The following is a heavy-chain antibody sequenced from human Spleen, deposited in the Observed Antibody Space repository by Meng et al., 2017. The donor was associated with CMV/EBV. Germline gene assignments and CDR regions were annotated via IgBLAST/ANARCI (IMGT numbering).Heavy chain of an antibody. CDR1: GFTFSSYA. D-gene: IGHD6-13*01. J-gene: IGHJ4*02. V-gene: IGHV3-30-3*01. Sequence: GESLKISCAASGFTFSSYAMHWVRQAPGKGLEWVAVISYDGSNKYYADSVKGRFTISRDNSKNTLYLQMNSLRAEDTAVYYCARDSASSRLGGLDYWGQGTLVTVSS. CDR2: ISYDGSNK. CDR3: ARDSASSRLGGLDY.